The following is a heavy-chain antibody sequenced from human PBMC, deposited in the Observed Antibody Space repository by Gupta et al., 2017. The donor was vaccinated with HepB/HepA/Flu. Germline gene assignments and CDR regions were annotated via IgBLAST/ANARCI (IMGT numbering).Heavy chain of an antibody. J-gene: IGHJ6*03. CDR3: ARDKLPSSTIQRLVMDV. D-gene: IGHD2-2*01. Sequence: QVQLVQSGAEVKKPGSSVKVSCKASGGTFSSYAISWVRQAPGQGLEWMGGIIPIFGTANYAQKFQGRVTITADESTSTAYMELSSLRSEDTAVYYCARDKLPSSTIQRLVMDVWGKGTTVTVSS. CDR1: GGTFSSYA. V-gene: IGHV1-69*01. CDR2: IIPIFGTA.